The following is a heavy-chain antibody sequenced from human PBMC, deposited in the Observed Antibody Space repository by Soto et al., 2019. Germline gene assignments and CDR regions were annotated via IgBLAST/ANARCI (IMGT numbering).Heavy chain of an antibody. V-gene: IGHV3-23*01. CDR3: AKPVITFGGIAVACPGENWF. J-gene: IGHJ5*01. D-gene: IGHD6-19*01. CDR2: ISGSGGST. Sequence: SWVRQAPGKGLEWVSAISGSGGSTYYADSVKGRFTISRDNSKNTLYLQMNSLRAEDTAVYYCAKPVITFGGIAVACPGENWF.